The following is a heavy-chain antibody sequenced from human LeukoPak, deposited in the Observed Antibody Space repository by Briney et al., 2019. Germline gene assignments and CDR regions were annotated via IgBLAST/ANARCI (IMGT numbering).Heavy chain of an antibody. CDR1: GGSFCAYY. V-gene: IGHV4-34*01. CDR2: INHSGTT. CDR3: VRATTVVRRFFGL. D-gene: IGHD4-23*01. Sequence: SETLSLNCAVYGGSFCAYYWSWIRQSPGEGLEWIGEINHSGTTNYNPSLKSRVIISIDTSKNQFSLKLSSVTAADTAMYYCVRATTVVRRFFGLWGRGTLIIVSS. J-gene: IGHJ2*01.